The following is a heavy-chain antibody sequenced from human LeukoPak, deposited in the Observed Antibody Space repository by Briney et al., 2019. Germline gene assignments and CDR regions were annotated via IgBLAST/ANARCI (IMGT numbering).Heavy chain of an antibody. D-gene: IGHD5-18*01. V-gene: IGHV1-18*01. CDR1: GYTFTSYG. Sequence: ASVKVSCKASGYTFTSYGISWVRQAPGQGLEWMGWISAYNGNTNYAQKLQGRVTMTTDTSTSTAYMELRSLRSDDTAVYYCARVARGYSYEYYYYYMDVWGKGTTVTVSS. CDR3: ARVARGYSYEYYYYYMDV. CDR2: ISAYNGNT. J-gene: IGHJ6*03.